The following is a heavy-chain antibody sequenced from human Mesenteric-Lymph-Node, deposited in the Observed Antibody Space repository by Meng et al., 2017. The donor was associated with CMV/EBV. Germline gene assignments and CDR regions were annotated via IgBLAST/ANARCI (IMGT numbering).Heavy chain of an antibody. CDR2: ISGSGGST. CDR1: GFTVNNNY. CDR3: AKAPSPYCTNGVCYSFDY. J-gene: IGHJ4*02. Sequence: GGSLRLSCAASGFTVNNNYMNWVRQAPGKGLEWVSAISGSGGSTYYADSVKGRFTISRDNSKNTLYLQMNSLRAEDTAVYYCAKAPSPYCTNGVCYSFDYWGQGTLVTVSS. V-gene: IGHV3-23*01. D-gene: IGHD2-8*01.